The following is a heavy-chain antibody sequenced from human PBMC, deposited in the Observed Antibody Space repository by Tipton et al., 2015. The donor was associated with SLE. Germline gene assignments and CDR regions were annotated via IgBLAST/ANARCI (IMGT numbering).Heavy chain of an antibody. V-gene: IGHV4-39*07. CDR3: ARASTWQLVQYFQH. Sequence: LRLSCTVSGGSISSSRYYWGWIRQPPGKGLEWIGSIYYSGSTYYNPSLKSRVTISVDTSKNQFSLKLSSVTAADTAVYYCARASTWQLVQYFQHWGQGTLVTVSS. D-gene: IGHD6-6*01. J-gene: IGHJ1*01. CDR2: IYYSGST. CDR1: GGSISSSRYY.